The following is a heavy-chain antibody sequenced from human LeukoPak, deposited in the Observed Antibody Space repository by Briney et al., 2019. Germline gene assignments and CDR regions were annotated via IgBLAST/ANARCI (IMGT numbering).Heavy chain of an antibody. CDR2: LFSNGAT. D-gene: IGHD1-26*01. V-gene: IGHV3-53*01. CDR3: AKTRPGGSYDH. J-gene: IGHJ5*02. CDR1: GFAVNNNF. Sequence: GGSLRLSCAASGFAVNNNFMSWVRQPPGKGLEWISVLFSNGATYYLDSVKDRFTISRDDSKNIVYLQLDTLRGEDTAICYCAKTRPGGSYDHWGRGTLVTVSS.